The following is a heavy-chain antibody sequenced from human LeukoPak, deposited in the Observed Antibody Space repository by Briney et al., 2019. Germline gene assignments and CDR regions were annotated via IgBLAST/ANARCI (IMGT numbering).Heavy chain of an antibody. D-gene: IGHD3-22*01. CDR3: ASYSVTMIVTPSYYYGMDV. J-gene: IGHJ6*02. Sequence: GGSLRLSCAASGFTFSSNYMSWVRQAPGKGLEWVLVIYSGGSTYYADSVKGRFTISRDNSKNTLYLQMNSLRAEDTAVYYCASYSVTMIVTPSYYYGMDVWGQGTTVTVSS. CDR1: GFTFSSNY. CDR2: IYSGGST. V-gene: IGHV3-53*01.